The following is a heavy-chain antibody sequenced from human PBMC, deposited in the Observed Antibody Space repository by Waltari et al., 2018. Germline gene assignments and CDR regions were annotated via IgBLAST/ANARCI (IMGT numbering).Heavy chain of an antibody. D-gene: IGHD1-26*01. CDR1: GYSLSSGYW. J-gene: IGHJ5*02. Sequence: QVQLQESGPGLVKPSEDLSLTCTVYGYSLSSGYWWGWIRQPPGKGLEWIASIYYSGTIQYNPSLGSRATISADTSKNQFSLRLTSVTAADTAVYYCANNEWGLPVSWGQGTVVTVSS. CDR3: ANNEWGLPVS. V-gene: IGHV4-38-2*02. CDR2: IYYSGTI.